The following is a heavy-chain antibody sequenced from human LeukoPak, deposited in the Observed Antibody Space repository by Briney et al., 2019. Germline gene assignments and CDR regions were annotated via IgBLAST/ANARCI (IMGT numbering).Heavy chain of an antibody. Sequence: PSETLSLTCTVSGGSISSYYWSWIRQPPGKGLEWIGYIYYSGSTNYNPSLKGRVTISVDTSKNQLSLKLSSVTAADTAVYYCARTLAYCGGDCYPNWFDPWGQGTLVTVSS. CDR2: IYYSGST. J-gene: IGHJ5*02. CDR1: GGSISSYY. V-gene: IGHV4-59*01. D-gene: IGHD2-21*02. CDR3: ARTLAYCGGDCYPNWFDP.